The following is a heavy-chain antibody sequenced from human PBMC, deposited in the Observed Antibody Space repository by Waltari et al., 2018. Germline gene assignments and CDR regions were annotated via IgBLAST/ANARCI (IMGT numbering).Heavy chain of an antibody. D-gene: IGHD3-22*01. Sequence: EVQLVESGGGLVQPGGSLRLSCAASGFTFSIYEMNWVRQPPGKGLEWVSYISISGCTIYYADSVKGRFSISRDNAKNSLYLQMNSLRAEDTAVYYCARNDYYDTSGHDYWGQGTLVTVSS. CDR3: ARNDYYDTSGHDY. CDR1: GFTFSIYE. J-gene: IGHJ4*02. CDR2: ISISGCTI. V-gene: IGHV3-48*03.